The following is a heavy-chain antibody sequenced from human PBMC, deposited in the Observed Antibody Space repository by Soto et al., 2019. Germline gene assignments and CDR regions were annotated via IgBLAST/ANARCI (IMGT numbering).Heavy chain of an antibody. D-gene: IGHD1-26*01. J-gene: IGHJ4*02. CDR2: VNWNGANT. CDR3: ARDFEVGTYDY. CDR1: GFTFDDYG. Sequence: EVQLVESGGTVVRPGGSLRLSCAASGFTFDDYGMTWVRQAPGKGLEWVSGVNWNGANTRYADSVRGRFTISRDNAKNSLYLQMNGLRAVDTAFYYCARDFEVGTYDYWGQGTLVTVSS. V-gene: IGHV3-20*04.